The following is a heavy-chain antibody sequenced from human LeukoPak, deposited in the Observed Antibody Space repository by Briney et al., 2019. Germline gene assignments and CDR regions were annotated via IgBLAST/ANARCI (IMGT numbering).Heavy chain of an antibody. D-gene: IGHD6-19*01. CDR1: GFTFSSYA. J-gene: IGHJ3*02. V-gene: IGHV3-30-3*01. CDR2: IPYDGSNK. CDR3: ARDASRIWSAVAGTAFDI. Sequence: GGSLRLSCAASGFTFSSYAMHWVRQAPGKGLEWVAVIPYDGSNKYYADSVKGRFTISRDNSKNTLYLQMNSLRAEDTAVYYCARDASRIWSAVAGTAFDIWGQGTMVTVSS.